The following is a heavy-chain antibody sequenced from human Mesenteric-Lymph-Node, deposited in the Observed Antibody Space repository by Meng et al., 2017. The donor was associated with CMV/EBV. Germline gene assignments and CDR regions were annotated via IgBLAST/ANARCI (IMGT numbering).Heavy chain of an antibody. Sequence: GGSLRLSCVGSGFTFDAHAMHWVRQAPGRGLEWVSGITWNSDRKGYADSVKGRFTISRDSAKSSPYLEMNSLRVEDTAVYYCTRDLLPGGADVWGQGTTVTVSS. CDR3: TRDLLPGGADV. V-gene: IGHV3-9*01. CDR2: ITWNSDRK. J-gene: IGHJ6*02. CDR1: GFTFDAHA. D-gene: IGHD1-14*01.